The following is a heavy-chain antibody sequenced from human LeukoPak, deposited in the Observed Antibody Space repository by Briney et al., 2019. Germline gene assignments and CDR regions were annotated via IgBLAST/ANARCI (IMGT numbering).Heavy chain of an antibody. J-gene: IGHJ3*01. CDR1: GLTFSSYE. V-gene: IGHV3-48*03. Sequence: GGSLRLSCAASGLTFSSYEMNWVRQAPGKGLEWVSYISSSGSTIYYADSVMGRFSISRDNPKSTVSLQMSSLRAEDTALYYCVRDLHWGGFDVWGQGTMVTVSS. CDR3: VRDLHWGGFDV. D-gene: IGHD7-27*01. CDR2: ISSSGSTI.